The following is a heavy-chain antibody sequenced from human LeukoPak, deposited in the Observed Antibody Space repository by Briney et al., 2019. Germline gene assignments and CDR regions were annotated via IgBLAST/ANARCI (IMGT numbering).Heavy chain of an antibody. Sequence: LEWVAVISYDGRNKHYADSVKGRLTISRDNSKNTLYLQMNSLRAEDTTVYYCARVGFYAFDIWGQGTKVTVSS. V-gene: IGHV3-30*03. J-gene: IGHJ3*02. CDR3: ARVGFYAFDI. D-gene: IGHD1-26*01. CDR2: ISYDGRNK.